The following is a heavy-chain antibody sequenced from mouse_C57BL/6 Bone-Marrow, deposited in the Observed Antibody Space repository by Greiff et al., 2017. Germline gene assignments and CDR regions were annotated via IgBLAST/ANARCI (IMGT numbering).Heavy chain of an antibody. CDR3: ARLEFDGSSGDWYFDV. CDR1: GYTFTSYD. CDR2: IYPRDGST. J-gene: IGHJ1*03. Sequence: VQRVESGPELVKPGASVKLSCKASGYTFTSYDINWVKQRPGQGLEWIGWIYPRDGSTKYNEKFKGKATLTVDTSSSTAYMELHSLTSEASAVYFCARLEFDGSSGDWYFDVWGTGTTVTVSS. V-gene: IGHV1-85*01. D-gene: IGHD1-1*01.